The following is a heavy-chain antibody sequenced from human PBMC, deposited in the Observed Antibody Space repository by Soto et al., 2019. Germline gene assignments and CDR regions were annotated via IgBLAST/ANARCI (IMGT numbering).Heavy chain of an antibody. CDR2: MNPNSGNT. Sequence: GASVKVSCKASGYTFTSYDINWVRQATGQGLEWMGWMNPNSGNTGYAQKFQGRVTMTRNTSISTAYMELSSLRSEDTAVYYCARVNDFWTYYYYGMDVWGQGTTVTVSS. J-gene: IGHJ6*02. CDR3: ARVNDFWTYYYYGMDV. CDR1: GYTFTSYD. V-gene: IGHV1-8*01. D-gene: IGHD3-3*01.